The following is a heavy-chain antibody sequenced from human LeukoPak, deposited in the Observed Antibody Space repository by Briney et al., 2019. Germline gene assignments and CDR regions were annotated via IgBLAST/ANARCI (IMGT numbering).Heavy chain of an antibody. D-gene: IGHD3-9*01. J-gene: IGHJ5*02. V-gene: IGHV3-74*01. CDR1: GFTFSSYN. CDR3: ARGPDWLNNWFDL. Sequence: GGSLRLSCAVSGFTFSSYNMHWVRQAPGKGLVWVSRINSDGSSTTYTDSVKGRFTTSRDNAKNTMYLQMKSLRAEDTAVYYCARGPDWLNNWFDLWGQGTLVTVSS. CDR2: INSDGSST.